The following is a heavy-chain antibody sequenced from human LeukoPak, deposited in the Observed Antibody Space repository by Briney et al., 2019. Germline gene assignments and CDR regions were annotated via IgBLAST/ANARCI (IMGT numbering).Heavy chain of an antibody. CDR1: GFTVSSNY. V-gene: IGHV3-53*04. Sequence: GGSLRLFCAASGFTVSSNYLSSVREAPGRGLECVSVIYSGGSTYYADSVKGRFTISRHNSKNTLYLQMTSLRAEDTAVYYCASAEPPPVPAAMFPYYYGMDVWGQGTTVTVSS. CDR3: ASAEPPPVPAAMFPYYYGMDV. D-gene: IGHD2-2*01. J-gene: IGHJ6*02. CDR2: IYSGGST.